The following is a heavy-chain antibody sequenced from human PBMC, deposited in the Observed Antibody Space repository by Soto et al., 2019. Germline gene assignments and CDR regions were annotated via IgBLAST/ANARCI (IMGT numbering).Heavy chain of an antibody. CDR2: ISLGDSYK. CDR3: VRESRTDEDGYDARGYYFDY. CDR1: GFTSSDYY. Sequence: QVQLVESGGGLVKPGGSLRLACAASGFTSSDYYMSWVRQAPGKGLEWVSFISLGDSYKKTADSVKGRFTISRDNAQNALYLQMNSLRAEDTGLYYCVRESRTDEDGYDARGYYFDYWGQGTLVTVSS. D-gene: IGHD5-12*01. J-gene: IGHJ4*02. V-gene: IGHV3-11*06.